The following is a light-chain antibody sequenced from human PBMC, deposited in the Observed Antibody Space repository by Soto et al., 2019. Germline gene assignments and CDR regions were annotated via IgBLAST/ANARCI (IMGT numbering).Light chain of an antibody. CDR1: QSVSSN. CDR3: HQYNNWPPMDT. Sequence: EIVMTQSPATLSVSPGERATLSCRASQSVSSNLAWYQQKPGQAPRLLIHGATTRATGIPDRFSGSGSGTEFTLTISSLQPEDFAVYYCHQYNNWPPMDTFGQGTKLEIK. CDR2: GAT. V-gene: IGKV3-15*01. J-gene: IGKJ2*01.